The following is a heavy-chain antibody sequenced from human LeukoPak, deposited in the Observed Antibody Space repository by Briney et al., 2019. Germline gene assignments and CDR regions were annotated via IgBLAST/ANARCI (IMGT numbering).Heavy chain of an antibody. V-gene: IGHV4-34*01. CDR2: INHSGST. CDR3: ATRGGYCSGGSCYHFDY. J-gene: IGHJ4*02. D-gene: IGHD2-15*01. Sequence: SETLSLTCAVYGGSFSGYYWSWIRQPPGKGREWIGEINHSGSTNYNPSLKSRVTISVDTSKNQCSLKLSSVTAADTAVYYCATRGGYCSGGSCYHFDYWGQGTLVTVSS. CDR1: GGSFSGYY.